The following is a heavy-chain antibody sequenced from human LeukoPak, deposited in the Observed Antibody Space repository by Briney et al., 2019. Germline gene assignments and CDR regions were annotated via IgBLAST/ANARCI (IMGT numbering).Heavy chain of an antibody. J-gene: IGHJ4*02. CDR3: ARGTSSGYFQLYFDY. V-gene: IGHV3-53*01. D-gene: IGHD3-22*01. CDR2: IYSGGST. Sequence: QTGGSLRLSCTVSGFTVSSNSMTWVRQAPGKGLEWVSVIYSGGSTYYADSVKGRFTISRDSSKNTLYLQMNSLRAEDTAVYYCARGTSSGYFQLYFDYWGQGTLVTVSS. CDR1: GFTVSSNS.